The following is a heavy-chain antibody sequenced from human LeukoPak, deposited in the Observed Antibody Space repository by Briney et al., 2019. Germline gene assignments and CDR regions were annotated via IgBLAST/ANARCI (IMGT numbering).Heavy chain of an antibody. CDR2: INSDGSST. V-gene: IGHV3-74*01. CDR3: ARDMRGSSFDY. CDR1: GFTFSSYW. Sequence: GGSLRLSCAASGFTFSSYWMHWVRQAPGKGLVWVSRINSDGSSTSNADSVKGRFTISRDNVKNTLYLQMNSLRAEDTAVYYCARDMRGSSFDYWGQGTLVTVSS. J-gene: IGHJ4*02. D-gene: IGHD6-13*01.